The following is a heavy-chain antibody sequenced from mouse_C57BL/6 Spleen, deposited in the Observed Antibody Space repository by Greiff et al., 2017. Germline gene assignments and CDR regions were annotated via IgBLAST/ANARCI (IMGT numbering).Heavy chain of an antibody. CDR2: IYPGDGDT. D-gene: IGHD1-1*01. V-gene: IGHV1-82*01. J-gene: IGHJ1*03. Sequence: QVQLQQSGPELVKPGASVKISCKASGYAFSSSWMNWVKQRPGKGLEWIGRIYPGDGDTNYNGKFKGKATLTADKSSSTAYMQLSSLTSEDSAVYFCARGGSSRYFDVWGTGTTVTVSS. CDR3: ARGGSSRYFDV. CDR1: GYAFSSSW.